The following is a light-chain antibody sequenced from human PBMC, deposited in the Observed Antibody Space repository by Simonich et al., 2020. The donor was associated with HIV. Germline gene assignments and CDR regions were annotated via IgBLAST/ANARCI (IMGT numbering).Light chain of an antibody. V-gene: IGLV3-10*01. CDR2: EDT. CDR1: ALPKKY. Sequence: SNELTQPPSVSVSPGQTARITCSGDALPKKYAYWYQQQSGQAPVLVISEDTKRPPGIPESFSGSSSGTMATLTISGAQVEDEADYYCYSTDSSGNHKGVFGGGTKLTVL. J-gene: IGLJ3*02. CDR3: YSTDSSGNHKGV.